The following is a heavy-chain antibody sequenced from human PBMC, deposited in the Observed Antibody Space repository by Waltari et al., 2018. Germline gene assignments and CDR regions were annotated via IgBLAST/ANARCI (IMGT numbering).Heavy chain of an antibody. CDR3: ARATVTIYYYYYYMDV. J-gene: IGHJ6*03. V-gene: IGHV4-34*01. Sequence: QVQLQQWGAGLLKPSETLSLTCAVYGGSFNTYYWTWIRQAPGKGLEGIGENWYSGSVSNSPSLKSRVTISLDTSKKQFSLKLSSVTAADTAVYYCARATVTIYYYYYYMDVWGKGTTVTVSS. CDR2: NWYSGSV. D-gene: IGHD4-4*01. CDR1: GGSFNTYY.